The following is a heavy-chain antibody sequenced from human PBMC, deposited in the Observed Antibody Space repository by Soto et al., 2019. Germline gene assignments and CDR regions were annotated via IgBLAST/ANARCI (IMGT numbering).Heavy chain of an antibody. CDR3: ARRFSSGWYAGY. D-gene: IGHD6-19*01. J-gene: IGHJ4*02. CDR1: GFTFSGYG. V-gene: IGHV3-33*01. Sequence: QVQLVESGGGVVQPGRSLRLSCAASGFTFSGYGMHWVRQAPGKGLEWVAVIWYDGSNENYADTVKGRFTISRDNSKNTLYLQMNSLRDEDTAVYYCARRFSSGWYAGYWGQGTLVTVSS. CDR2: IWYDGSNE.